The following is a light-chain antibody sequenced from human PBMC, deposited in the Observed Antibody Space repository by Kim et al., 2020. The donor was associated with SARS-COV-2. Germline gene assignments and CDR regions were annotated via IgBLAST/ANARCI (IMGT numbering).Light chain of an antibody. V-gene: IGKV3-11*01. CDR2: DAS. CDR3: QQRSNWPPGYT. Sequence: SPREQPTPPCTARQSFCHYLAWYQPTPSQAPTLLIYDASITATRIPARFSGSGSGTDFTLTISSLAPEYFAFYYCQQRSNWPPGYTFGQGTKLEI. J-gene: IGKJ2*01. CDR1: QSFCHY.